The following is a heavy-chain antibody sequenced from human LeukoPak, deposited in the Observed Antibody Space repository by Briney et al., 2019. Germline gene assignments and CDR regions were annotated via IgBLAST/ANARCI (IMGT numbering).Heavy chain of an antibody. V-gene: IGHV1-2*02. Sequence: ASVKVSCKASGYTFTGYYMHWVRQAPGQGLEWMGWINPNSGGTNYAQKFQGRVTMTRDTSISTAYMELSRLRSDDTAVYYCAREYSRFGELNDYWGQGTQVTVSS. D-gene: IGHD3-10*01. CDR2: INPNSGGT. J-gene: IGHJ4*02. CDR3: AREYSRFGELNDY. CDR1: GYTFTGYY.